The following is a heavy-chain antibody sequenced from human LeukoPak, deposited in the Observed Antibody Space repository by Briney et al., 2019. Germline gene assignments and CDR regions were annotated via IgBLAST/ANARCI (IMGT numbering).Heavy chain of an antibody. J-gene: IGHJ4*02. CDR1: GSSISSYY. D-gene: IGHD5-24*01. CDR3: ARGRRDGYVY. Sequence: SETLSLTCTVSGSSISSYYWSWIRQPPGKGLEWIGYIYYSGSTNYNPSLKSRVTISVDTSKNQFSLRLSSVTAADTAVYYCARGRRDGYVYWGQGTLVTVSS. CDR2: IYYSGST. V-gene: IGHV4-59*01.